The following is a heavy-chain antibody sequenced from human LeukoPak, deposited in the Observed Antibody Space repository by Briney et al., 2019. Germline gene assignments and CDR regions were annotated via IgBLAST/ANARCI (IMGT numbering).Heavy chain of an antibody. CDR3: AKDSLYCSGGSCYSNSRPDY. V-gene: IGHV3-30*02. J-gene: IGHJ4*02. D-gene: IGHD2-15*01. CDR2: IGYDGSNK. Sequence: TGGSLRLSCAASGFTFSGYRMNWVRQAPGKGLEWVAFIGYDGSNKYYADSVKGRFTISRDNSKNTLYLQMNSLRAEDTAVYYCAKDSLYCSGGSCYSNSRPDYWGQGTLVTVSS. CDR1: GFTFSGYR.